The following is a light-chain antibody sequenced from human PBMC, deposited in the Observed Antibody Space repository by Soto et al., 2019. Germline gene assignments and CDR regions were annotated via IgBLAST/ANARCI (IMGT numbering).Light chain of an antibody. CDR1: QSVGSN. J-gene: IGKJ5*01. Sequence: DIEMRLSPATLSVNHQERATLSCRASQSVGSNLAWYQQKPGQAPRLLIYGASSRATGIPDRFSGSGSGTDFTLTIRRLEPEDFAGYYCQQSHNLPITFGQG. CDR2: GAS. V-gene: IGKV3D-15*01. CDR3: QQSHNLPIT.